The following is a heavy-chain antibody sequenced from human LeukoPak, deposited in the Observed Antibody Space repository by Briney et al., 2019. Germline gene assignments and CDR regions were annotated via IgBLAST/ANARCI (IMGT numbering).Heavy chain of an antibody. J-gene: IGHJ4*02. CDR3: ARDGITMRILEY. Sequence: GGSLRLSCEVSGFTSSTYSMNWVRQAPGKGLEWVSSISSSSLYIYYADSVKGRFTISRDNAKNSLYLQMDSLRAEDTAVYYCARDGITMRILEYWGQGTLVTVSS. CDR2: ISSSSLYI. V-gene: IGHV3-21*01. CDR1: GFTSSTYS. D-gene: IGHD3-10*01.